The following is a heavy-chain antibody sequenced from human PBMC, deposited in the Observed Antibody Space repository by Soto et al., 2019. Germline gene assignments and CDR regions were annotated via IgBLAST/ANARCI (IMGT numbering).Heavy chain of an antibody. CDR2: IYYIGTT. CDR3: AKNETTRPWFAP. CDR1: GGSISNGNYY. V-gene: IGHV4-31*03. D-gene: IGHD1-1*01. J-gene: IGHJ5*02. Sequence: SETLSLTCTVSGGSISNGNYYWSWIRQLPGKGLEWIGNIYYIGTTSYNPSLKSRATMSIDTSKNQFSLKLRSVVAAGTAMYYCAKNETTRPWFAPWGQGTMGTVSS.